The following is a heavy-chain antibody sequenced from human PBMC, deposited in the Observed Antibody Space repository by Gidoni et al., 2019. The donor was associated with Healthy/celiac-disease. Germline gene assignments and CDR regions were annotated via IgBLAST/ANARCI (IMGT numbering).Heavy chain of an antibody. V-gene: IGHV3-23*01. CDR2: ISGSGGST. CDR1: GFTFSSYA. CDR3: AKAGRGEQLHYFDY. Sequence: EVQLLESGGGLVQPGGSLRLSCAASGFTFSSYAMGWVRKAPGKGLEWVSAISGSGGSTYYADSVKGRFTISRDNSKNTLYLQMNSLRAEDTAVYYCAKAGRGEQLHYFDYWGQGTLVTVSS. J-gene: IGHJ4*02. D-gene: IGHD6-6*01.